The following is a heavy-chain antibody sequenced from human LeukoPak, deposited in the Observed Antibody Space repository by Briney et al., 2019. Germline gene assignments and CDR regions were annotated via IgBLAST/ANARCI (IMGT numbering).Heavy chain of an antibody. CDR3: ARAMSVAARLQTILDY. Sequence: SETLSLTCTVSGYSISTGYYWDWIRQPPGKGLEWIGTFYHGGSTYYNPSLKSRVTISVDTSKNQFSLNLTSVTAADTAVYYCARAMSVAARLQTILDYWGQGTLVTVSS. J-gene: IGHJ4*02. V-gene: IGHV4-38-2*02. CDR2: FYHGGST. CDR1: GYSISTGYY. D-gene: IGHD6-6*01.